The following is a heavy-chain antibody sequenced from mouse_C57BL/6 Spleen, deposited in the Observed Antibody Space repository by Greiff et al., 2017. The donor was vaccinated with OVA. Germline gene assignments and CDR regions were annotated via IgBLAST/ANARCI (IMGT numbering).Heavy chain of an antibody. V-gene: IGHV3-6*01. Sequence: EVQLQESGPGLVKPSQSLSLTCSVTGYSITSGYYWNWIRQFPGNKLEWMGYISYDGSNNYNPSLKNRISITRDTSKNQFFLKLNSVTTEDTATYYCARRVRGAMDYWGQGTSVTVSS. CDR3: ARRVRGAMDY. J-gene: IGHJ4*01. CDR2: ISYDGSN. CDR1: GYSITSGYY.